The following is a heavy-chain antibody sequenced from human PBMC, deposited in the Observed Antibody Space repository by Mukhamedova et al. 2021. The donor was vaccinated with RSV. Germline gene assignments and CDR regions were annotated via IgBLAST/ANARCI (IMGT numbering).Heavy chain of an antibody. Sequence: GWIGEIYHSGSTNYNPSLKSRVTISVDKSKNQFSLKLSSVTAADTAVYYCFGIYDYWGQGTLSPSPQ. CDR2: IYHSGST. V-gene: IGHV4-4*02. D-gene: IGHD3-3*01. CDR3: FGIYDY. J-gene: IGHJ4*02.